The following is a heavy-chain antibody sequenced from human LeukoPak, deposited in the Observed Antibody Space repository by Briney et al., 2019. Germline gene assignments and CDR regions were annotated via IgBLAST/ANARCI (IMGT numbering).Heavy chain of an antibody. CDR2: IYTSGST. CDR1: GGSISGYY. V-gene: IGHV4-4*07. J-gene: IGHJ3*02. Sequence: PSETLSLTCTVSGGSISGYYWSWIRQPAGKGLEWIGRIYTSGSTNYNSSLKSRVTISVDTSKNQFSLKLSSVTAADTAVYYCARDGPDFWSGYYDPYWAFDIWGQGTMVTVSS. CDR3: ARDGPDFWSGYYDPYWAFDI. D-gene: IGHD3-3*01.